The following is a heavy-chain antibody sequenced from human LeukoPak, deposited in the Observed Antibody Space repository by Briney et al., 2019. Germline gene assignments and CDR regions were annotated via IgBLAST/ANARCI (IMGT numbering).Heavy chain of an antibody. J-gene: IGHJ4*02. CDR1: GFTFSRYG. V-gene: IGHV3-33*01. D-gene: IGHD3-22*01. Sequence: GGSLRLSCAASGFTFSRYGMHWVRQAPAKGLEWVAVVWYDGSVEYYADSVKGRFTISRDNSKNTLYLQMSSLRAEDTAIYYCARDGSEYYDSSGYYRYWGQGTLVTVSS. CDR3: ARDGSEYYDSSGYYRY. CDR2: VWYDGSVE.